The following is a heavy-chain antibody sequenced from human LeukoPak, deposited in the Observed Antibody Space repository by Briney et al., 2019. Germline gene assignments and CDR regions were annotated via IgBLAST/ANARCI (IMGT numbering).Heavy chain of an antibody. J-gene: IGHJ4*02. Sequence: ASVKVSCKASGYTFTDYYIHWVRQAPGQGHEWMGLIHPNSGDTYYAQKFRGRVTMTRDTSITTAYMELDRLTSDDTAVYYCARDYSGSYTHWAQGTLVTISS. V-gene: IGHV1-2*06. CDR2: IHPNSGDT. CDR1: GYTFTDYY. CDR3: ARDYSGSYTH. D-gene: IGHD1-26*01.